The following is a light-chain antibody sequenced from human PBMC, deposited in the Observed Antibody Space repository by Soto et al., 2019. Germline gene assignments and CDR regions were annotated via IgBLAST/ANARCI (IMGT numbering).Light chain of an antibody. CDR2: DAS. Sequence: EIVLPQSPATLSSSPGERATLSCRASQRVSSYLAWFQQKPCQAPRLLIYDASNRATGNPARFSGSGSGTDCTLTICSLEPEDFAVYACQQRSNWPPTFGGGTKVEIK. V-gene: IGKV3-11*01. CDR1: QRVSSY. CDR3: QQRSNWPPT. J-gene: IGKJ4*01.